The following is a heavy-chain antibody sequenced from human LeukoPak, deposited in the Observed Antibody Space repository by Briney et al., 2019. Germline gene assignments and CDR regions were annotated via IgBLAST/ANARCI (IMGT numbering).Heavy chain of an antibody. D-gene: IGHD3-10*01. V-gene: IGHV1-18*01. CDR2: ISAYNGNT. CDR3: ARDRGYGSGSY. Sequence: GASVKVSCKASGYSFTSYGISWVREAPGQGLDWMGWISAYNGNTNYAQKLQGRVTMTTDTSTNTAYMELRSLRSDDTAVYYCARDRGYGSGSYLGQGTLVSVSS. J-gene: IGHJ4*02. CDR1: GYSFTSYG.